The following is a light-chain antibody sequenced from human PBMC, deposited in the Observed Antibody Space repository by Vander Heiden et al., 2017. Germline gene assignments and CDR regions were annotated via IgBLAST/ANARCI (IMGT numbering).Light chain of an antibody. CDR1: SSNIGNNS. J-gene: IGLJ3*02. CDR3: ASWDDSLNGPV. CDR2: SGD. Sequence: QSVLTQPPSVSEAPRQRVSISCSGSSSNIGNNSVNWYQQLPGKAPKLLIYSGDLLPSGVSDRFSGSKSGTSASLAISGLQPEDEADYYCASWDDSLNGPVFGGGTRLTVL. V-gene: IGLV1-36*01.